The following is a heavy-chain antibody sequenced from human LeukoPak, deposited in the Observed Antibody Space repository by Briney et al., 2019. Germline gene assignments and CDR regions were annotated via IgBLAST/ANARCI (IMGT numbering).Heavy chain of an antibody. CDR2: IFHIGVT. J-gene: IGHJ3*02. CDR1: GGSISSDHW. V-gene: IGHV4-4*02. Sequence: SETLSLTCAVSGGSISSDHWWSWVRQPPGKSLEWIGEIFHIGVTNYKPSLKSRVSMSVDNSRHQFSLNLRSVTAADTAVYFCARGGRSAFVIWGPGTKVIVSS. CDR3: ARGGRSAFVI.